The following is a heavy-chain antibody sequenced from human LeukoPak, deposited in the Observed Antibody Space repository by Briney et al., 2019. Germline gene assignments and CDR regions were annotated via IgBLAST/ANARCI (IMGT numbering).Heavy chain of an antibody. D-gene: IGHD2-8*02. Sequence: GGSLRLSCAASGFTFSSYGMHWVRQAPGKGLEWVAFIRYDGGNKYYADSVKGRFTISRDNSKNTLYLQMNSLRAEDTAVYHCAKDVLDWVFDYWGQGTLVTVSS. CDR1: GFTFSSYG. J-gene: IGHJ4*02. V-gene: IGHV3-30*02. CDR3: AKDVLDWVFDY. CDR2: IRYDGGNK.